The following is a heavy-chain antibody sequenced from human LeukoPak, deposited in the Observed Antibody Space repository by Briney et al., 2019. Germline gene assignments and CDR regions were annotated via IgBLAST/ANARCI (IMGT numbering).Heavy chain of an antibody. D-gene: IGHD2-8*01. CDR3: APLFWSGYHGHCTNGVCSLW. CDR2: IYYSGST. CDR1: GGSISGSSYY. V-gene: IGHV4-39*01. J-gene: IGHJ4*02. Sequence: PSETLSLTCTVSGGSISGSSYYWGWIRQPPGKGLEWIGSIYYSGSTYYNPSLKSRVTISVDTSKNQFSLKLSSVTAADTAVYYCAPLFWSGYHGHCTNGVCSLWWGQGTLVTVSS.